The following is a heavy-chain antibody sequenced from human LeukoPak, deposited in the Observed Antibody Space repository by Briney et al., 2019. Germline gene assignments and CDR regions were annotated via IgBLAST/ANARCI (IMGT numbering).Heavy chain of an antibody. D-gene: IGHD1-14*01. CDR2: INQGGSDK. V-gene: IGHV3-7*01. Sequence: GGSLRLSCVASEFTFSSYSMTWVRQAPGKGLEWVANINQGGSDKYYVDSAKGRFTISRDNANNLLYLQMNSLRGEDTAVYYCTRDRSRAEDDWGQGTLVTVSS. CDR1: EFTFSSYS. CDR3: TRDRSRAEDD. J-gene: IGHJ4*02.